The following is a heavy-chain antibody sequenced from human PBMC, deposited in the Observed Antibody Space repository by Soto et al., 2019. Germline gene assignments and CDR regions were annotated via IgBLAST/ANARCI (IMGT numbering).Heavy chain of an antibody. J-gene: IGHJ6*02. D-gene: IGHD3-16*01. CDR2: INPKFGDT. V-gene: IGHV1-2*02. CDR3: ARNMAYYDGRGSGNGHGV. CDR1: GYTFTAYH. Sequence: QVRLVQSGAEVKEPGDSVRVSCEASGYTFTAYHIHWVRQAPGQGLEWMGWINPKFGDTGYAQDFQGRVSMTSDMSISTVYRELSRLTSDDTAIYYCARNMAYYDGRGSGNGHGVWGQGTTVTVFS.